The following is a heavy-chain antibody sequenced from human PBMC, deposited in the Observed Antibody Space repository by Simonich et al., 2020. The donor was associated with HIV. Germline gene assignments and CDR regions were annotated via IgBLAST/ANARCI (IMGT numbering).Heavy chain of an antibody. CDR3: AREGTGTRYSFDL. D-gene: IGHD1-1*01. J-gene: IGHJ5*02. CDR1: GYTFTNYA. V-gene: IGHV1-3*01. Sequence: QVQLVQSGAEVKKPGASVKVSCKASGYTFTNYAMHWVRQAPGQRLEWMGWINADNGNKKFEQKFQGRVTMTTDTSTNTAYMELRSLRSDDTAVYYCAREGTGTRYSFDLWGQGTLVTVSS. CDR2: INADNGNK.